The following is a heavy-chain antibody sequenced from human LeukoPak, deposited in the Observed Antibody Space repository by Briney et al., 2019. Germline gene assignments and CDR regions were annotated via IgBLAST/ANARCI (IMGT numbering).Heavy chain of an antibody. Sequence: PGGSLRLSCATSGFIFNNYWMSWVRQAPGKGLEWVANIKRDGSDKYYVDSAKGRFTISRDNARNSVYLQMNSLRVEDTAVYYCARDSSPWMIDEWGQGTLLTVSS. J-gene: IGHJ4*02. V-gene: IGHV3-7*01. D-gene: IGHD3-22*01. CDR3: ARDSSPWMIDE. CDR2: IKRDGSDK. CDR1: GFIFNNYW.